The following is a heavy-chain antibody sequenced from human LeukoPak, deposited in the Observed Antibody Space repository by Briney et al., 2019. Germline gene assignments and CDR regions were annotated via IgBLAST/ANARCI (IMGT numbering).Heavy chain of an antibody. D-gene: IGHD6-13*01. Sequence: ASVKVSCKASGYTFTSYYMHWVRQAPGQGLEWMGIINPSGGSTSYAQKFQGRVTMTRDTSTSTVYMELSSLRSEDTAVYYCARGRAAAGPLWYFDLWGRGTLVTVSS. CDR1: GYTFTSYY. CDR3: ARGRAAAGPLWYFDL. J-gene: IGHJ2*01. CDR2: INPSGGST. V-gene: IGHV1-46*01.